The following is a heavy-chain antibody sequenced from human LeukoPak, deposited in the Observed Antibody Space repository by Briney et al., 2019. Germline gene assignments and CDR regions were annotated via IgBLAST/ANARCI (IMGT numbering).Heavy chain of an antibody. D-gene: IGHD4-23*01. CDR2: ISSSTRYI. J-gene: IGHJ4*02. CDR1: GFTFRSFT. V-gene: IGHV3-21*01. Sequence: GGSLRLSCAASGFTFRSFTMNWVRQAPGKGLEWVSSISSSTRYIYYADSVEGRFTISRDNAKNSLYLQMNSLRDEDTAVYHCARTRSKVGTPTFDYWGQGTLVTVSS. CDR3: ARTRSKVGTPTFDY.